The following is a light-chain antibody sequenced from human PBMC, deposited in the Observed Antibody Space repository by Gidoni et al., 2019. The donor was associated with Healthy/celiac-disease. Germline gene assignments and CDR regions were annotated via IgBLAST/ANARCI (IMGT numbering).Light chain of an antibody. J-gene: IGKJ2*01. CDR1: QSISSY. V-gene: IGKV1-39*01. Sequence: DIQMTQSPSSLSASVGDRVTITCRASQSISSYLNWYQQKPGKAPKLLIYAASSLQSGVPSRFSGSGSGTDFTLTISSLQPEDFATDYCQQSYSTPLYTFXQXTKLEIK. CDR3: QQSYSTPLYT. CDR2: AAS.